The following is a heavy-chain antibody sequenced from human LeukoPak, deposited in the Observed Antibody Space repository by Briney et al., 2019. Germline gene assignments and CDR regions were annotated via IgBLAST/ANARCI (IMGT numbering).Heavy chain of an antibody. CDR2: INTNTGNP. CDR1: GYTFTTYA. Sequence: ASVKVSCKASGYTFTTYAMNWVRQAPGQGLEWMGWINTNTGNPTYAQGLTGRFVFSLDTSVSTAYLQISSLKAEDTAIYYCARKASAYYYYMDVWGKGTTVTISS. J-gene: IGHJ6*03. CDR3: ARKASAYYYYMDV. V-gene: IGHV7-4-1*02.